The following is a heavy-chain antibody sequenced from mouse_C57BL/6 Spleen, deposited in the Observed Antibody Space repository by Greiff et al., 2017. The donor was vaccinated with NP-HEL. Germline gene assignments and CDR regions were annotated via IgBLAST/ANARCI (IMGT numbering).Heavy chain of an antibody. CDR3: ARDNYGNYDYAMDY. V-gene: IGHV5-4*01. CDR1: GFTFSSYA. J-gene: IGHJ4*01. D-gene: IGHD2-1*01. Sequence: DVMLVESGGGLVKPGGSLKLSCAASGFTFSSYALSWVRQTPEKRLEWVATISDGGSYTYYPDNVKGRFTISRDNAKNNLYLQMSHLKSEDTAMYYCARDNYGNYDYAMDYWGQGTSVTVSS. CDR2: ISDGGSYT.